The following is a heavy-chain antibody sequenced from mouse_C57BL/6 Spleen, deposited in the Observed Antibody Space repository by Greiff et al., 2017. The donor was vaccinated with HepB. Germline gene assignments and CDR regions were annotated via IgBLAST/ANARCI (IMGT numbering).Heavy chain of an antibody. Sequence: VQLKESGAELVKPGASVKLSCTASGFNIKDYYMHWVKQRTEQGLEWIGRIDPEDGETKYAPKFQGKATITADTSSNTAYLQLSSLTSEDTAVYYCASLFTTVVARGYYFDYWGQGTTLTVSS. D-gene: IGHD1-1*01. J-gene: IGHJ2*01. V-gene: IGHV14-2*01. CDR2: IDPEDGET. CDR1: GFNIKDYY. CDR3: ASLFTTVVARGYYFDY.